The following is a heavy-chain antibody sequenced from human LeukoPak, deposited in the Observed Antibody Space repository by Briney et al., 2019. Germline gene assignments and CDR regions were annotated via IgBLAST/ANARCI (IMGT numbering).Heavy chain of an antibody. J-gene: IGHJ4*02. CDR2: INHSGST. CDR1: GGSFSGYY. V-gene: IGHV4-34*01. CDR3: ARALVGSGSYYERALGY. Sequence: SETLSLTCAVYGGSFSGYYWSWIRQPPGKGLEWIGEINHSGSTNYSPSLKSRVTISVDTSKNQFSLKLSSVTAADTAVYYCARALVGSGSYYERALGYWGQGTLVTVSS. D-gene: IGHD3-10*01.